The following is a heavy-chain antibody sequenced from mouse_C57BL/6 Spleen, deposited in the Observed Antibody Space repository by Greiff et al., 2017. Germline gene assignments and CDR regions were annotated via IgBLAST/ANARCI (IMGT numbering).Heavy chain of an antibody. CDR2: ISDGGGYT. Sequence: EVQRVESGGGLVKPGGSLKLSCAASGFTFSSYAMSWVRQTPEKRLEWVATISDGGGYTYYPDNVKGRFTISRDNAKNNLYLQMSHLKSEDTAMYYCARAYYGSSAWFAYWGQGTLVTVSA. V-gene: IGHV5-4*01. CDR1: GFTFSSYA. J-gene: IGHJ3*01. CDR3: ARAYYGSSAWFAY. D-gene: IGHD1-1*01.